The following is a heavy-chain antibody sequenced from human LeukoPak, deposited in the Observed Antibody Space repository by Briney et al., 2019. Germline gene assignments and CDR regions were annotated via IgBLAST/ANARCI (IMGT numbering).Heavy chain of an antibody. CDR3: ARGRELAKRTPGRSSTWSRGGSDY. Sequence: SETLSLTCTVSGGSISRYYWSWIRQPPGKGLEWIGYKDYSGSTNYNRSLKSRVTISVDTSKNQFSLKLSSVTAADTAVYYCARGRELAKRTPGRSSTWSRGGSDYWGQGTLVTVSS. V-gene: IGHV4-59*08. D-gene: IGHD6-13*01. J-gene: IGHJ4*02. CDR1: GGSISRYY. CDR2: KDYSGST.